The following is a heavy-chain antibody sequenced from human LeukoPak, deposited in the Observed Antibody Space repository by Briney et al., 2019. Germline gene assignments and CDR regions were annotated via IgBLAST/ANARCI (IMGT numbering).Heavy chain of an antibody. V-gene: IGHV3-48*01. CDR1: GFTFSSYS. CDR2: ISSSSSTI. CDR3: ARGYIAAAGTVVY. D-gene: IGHD6-13*01. J-gene: IGHJ4*02. Sequence: QAGGSLRLSCAASGFTFSSYSMNWVRRAPGKGLEWVSYISSSSSTIYYADSVKGRFTISRDNSKNTLYLQMNSLRAEDTAVYYCARGYIAAAGTVVYWGQGTLVTVSS.